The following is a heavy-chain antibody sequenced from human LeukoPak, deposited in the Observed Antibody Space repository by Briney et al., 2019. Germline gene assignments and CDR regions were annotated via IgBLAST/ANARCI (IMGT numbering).Heavy chain of an antibody. CDR2: INHGGST. CDR3: ARGSITMVRGPRYNWFDP. Sequence: PSETLSLTCAVYGGSFSGYYWSWIRQPPGKGLEWIGEINHGGSTNYNPSLKSRVTISVDTSKNQFSLKLSSVTAADTAVYYCARGSITMVRGPRYNWFDPWGQGTLVTVSS. V-gene: IGHV4-34*01. D-gene: IGHD3-10*01. CDR1: GGSFSGYY. J-gene: IGHJ5*02.